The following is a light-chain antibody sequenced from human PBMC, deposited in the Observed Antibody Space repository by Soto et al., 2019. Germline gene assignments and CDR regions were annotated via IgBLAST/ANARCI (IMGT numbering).Light chain of an antibody. Sequence: DIVLTQSPAPLSLSPGERATLSCTASQSVSSYLAWYQQKPGQAPRLLIYDASNRATGIPARFSGSGSGTDCTLTISSLEPEDVAVYYCQQRSDWPRTFGQGTKVDIK. CDR1: QSVSSY. CDR3: QQRSDWPRT. V-gene: IGKV3-11*01. CDR2: DAS. J-gene: IGKJ1*01.